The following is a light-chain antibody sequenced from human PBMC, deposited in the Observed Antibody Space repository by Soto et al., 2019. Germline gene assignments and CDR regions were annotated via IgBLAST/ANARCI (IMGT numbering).Light chain of an antibody. CDR2: DAS. CDR3: QQRSDWLT. J-gene: IGKJ4*01. Sequence: PGDRAILSCRASQSISSALAWYQQKPGQAPRPLIYDASYRATGIPARFSGSRSGTDFTLTISSLEPEDFAVYYCQQRSDWLTFGGGTKV. CDR1: QSISSA. V-gene: IGKV3-11*01.